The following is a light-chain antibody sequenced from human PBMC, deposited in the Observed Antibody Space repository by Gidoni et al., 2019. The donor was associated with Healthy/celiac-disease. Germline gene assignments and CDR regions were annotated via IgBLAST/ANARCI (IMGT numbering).Light chain of an antibody. CDR3: SSYTSSSTLGGV. J-gene: IGLJ3*02. CDR2: DVS. Sequence: QSALTQPASVSGSPGQSITISCTGTSSDVGGYNYVSWYQQHPGKAPTLMIYDVSNRPSGGSNRFSGSKSGNTASLTISGLQAEDEADYYCSSYTSSSTLGGVFGGGTKLTVL. V-gene: IGLV2-14*01. CDR1: SSDVGGYNY.